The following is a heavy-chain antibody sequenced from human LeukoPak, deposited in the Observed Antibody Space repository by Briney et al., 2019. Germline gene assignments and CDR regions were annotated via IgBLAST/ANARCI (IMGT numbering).Heavy chain of an antibody. Sequence: GGSLRLSCAASGFTFSNAWMSWVRQAPGKGLEWVGGIKSKTDGGTTDYAAPVKGRFTISRDDSKNTLYLQMNSLKTEDTAVYYCTTEGVMVQGVNGYWGQGTLVTVSS. D-gene: IGHD3-10*01. V-gene: IGHV3-15*01. CDR2: IKSKTDGGTT. CDR1: GFTFSNAW. J-gene: IGHJ4*02. CDR3: TTEGVMVQGVNGY.